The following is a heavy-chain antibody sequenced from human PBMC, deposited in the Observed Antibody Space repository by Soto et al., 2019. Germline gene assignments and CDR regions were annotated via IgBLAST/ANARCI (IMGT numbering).Heavy chain of an antibody. Sequence: EVQLLESGGGSVQPGGSLRLSCAASGFTFSNYAMTWVRQAPGKGLEWVSTMSGTAGNTYYADSVKGRFTISRDNSKNTLYLQMNSLRAEDKAVYYCAKKYYFGSGSYVFYFDYWGQGTLVTVSS. CDR1: GFTFSNYA. CDR3: AKKYYFGSGSYVFYFDY. V-gene: IGHV3-23*01. J-gene: IGHJ4*02. CDR2: MSGTAGNT. D-gene: IGHD3-10*01.